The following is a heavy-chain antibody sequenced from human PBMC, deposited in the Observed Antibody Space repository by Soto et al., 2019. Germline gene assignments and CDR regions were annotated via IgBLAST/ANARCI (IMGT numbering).Heavy chain of an antibody. CDR1: GGSISSSNW. Sequence: TSETLSLTCAVSGGSISSSNWWSWVRQPPGKGLEWIGEIYHSGSTNYNPSLKSRVTISVDKSKNQFSLKLSSVTAADTAVYYCARVHSSSYPPDYFDYWGQGTLGTVSS. CDR3: ARVHSSSYPPDYFDY. J-gene: IGHJ4*02. CDR2: IYHSGST. V-gene: IGHV4-4*02. D-gene: IGHD6-6*01.